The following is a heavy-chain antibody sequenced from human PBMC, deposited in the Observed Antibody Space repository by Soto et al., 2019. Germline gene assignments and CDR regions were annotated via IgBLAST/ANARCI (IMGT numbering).Heavy chain of an antibody. CDR1: GFTFSVYW. D-gene: IGHD4-4*01. J-gene: IGHJ6*02. CDR3: ARPGYSNYGPGVDV. CDR2: IDSDGRTT. Sequence: EVQLVESGGGLVQPGGSLRLSCAASGFTFSVYWMHWVRQAPGKGLVWVSRIDSDGRTTSYADSVKGRFTISRANAKSTLYLQMNSLRAEDTAVYYCARPGYSNYGPGVDVWGQGTTVTVSS. V-gene: IGHV3-74*01.